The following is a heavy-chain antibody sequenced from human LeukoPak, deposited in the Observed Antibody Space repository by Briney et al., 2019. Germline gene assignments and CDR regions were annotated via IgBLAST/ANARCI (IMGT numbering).Heavy chain of an antibody. CDR3: ARGVVVPAAIFYYYYYVDV. CDR1: GYTFTSYD. CDR2: MNPNSGNT. D-gene: IGHD2-2*01. J-gene: IGHJ6*03. V-gene: IGHV1-8*01. Sequence: ASVKVSCKASGYTFTSYDINWVRQATGQGLEWMGWMNPNSGNTGYAQKFQGRVTMTRNTSISTAYMELSSLRSEDTAVYYCARGVVVPAAIFYYYYYVDVWGKGTTVTISS.